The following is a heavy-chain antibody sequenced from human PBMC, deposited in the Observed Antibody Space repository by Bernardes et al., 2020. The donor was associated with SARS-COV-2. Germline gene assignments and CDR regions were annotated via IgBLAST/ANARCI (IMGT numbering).Heavy chain of an antibody. J-gene: IGHJ4*02. CDR3: AKSVISVARYYFDY. D-gene: IGHD6-19*01. CDR2: IRGSGRTT. V-gene: IGHV3-23*01. CDR1: GFTFSSSA. Sequence: GGSLRLSCPASGFTFSSSAMSWARQAPGPWLEWASGIRGSGRTTHYADSAQGRSTITRDNSKNTLYLQMNNRRVEDTAIYDCAKSVISVARYYFDYWGLGTLVTVSS.